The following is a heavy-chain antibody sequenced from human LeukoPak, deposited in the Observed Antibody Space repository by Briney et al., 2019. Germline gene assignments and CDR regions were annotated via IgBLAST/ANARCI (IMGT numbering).Heavy chain of an antibody. CDR2: IYSGGST. Sequence: LGESLKISCAASGFTVSSNYMSWVRQAPGKGLEWVSVIYSGGSTYYADSVKGRFTISRDNSKNTLYLQMNSLRAEDTAVYYCARGAGPFDYWGQGTLVTVSS. V-gene: IGHV3-53*01. CDR1: GFTVSSNY. D-gene: IGHD6-13*01. CDR3: ARGAGPFDY. J-gene: IGHJ4*02.